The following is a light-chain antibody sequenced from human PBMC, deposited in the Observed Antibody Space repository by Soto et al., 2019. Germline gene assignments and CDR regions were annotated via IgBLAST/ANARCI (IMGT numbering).Light chain of an antibody. CDR2: DVS. CDR1: SSDVGSYNY. Sequence: QSVLTQPASVSGSPGQSITISCTGTSSDVGSYNYVSWYQQHPGKAPKLMIYDVSNRPSGVSNRFSGSKSGNTASLTISGLQAEDEADYYCSSYTSSIFYVFGTGTKVTVL. V-gene: IGLV2-14*01. CDR3: SSYTSSIFYV. J-gene: IGLJ1*01.